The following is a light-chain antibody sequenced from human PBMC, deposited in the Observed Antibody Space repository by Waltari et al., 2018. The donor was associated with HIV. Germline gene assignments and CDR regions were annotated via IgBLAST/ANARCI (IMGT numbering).Light chain of an antibody. CDR3: AARDDSLNVWV. J-gene: IGLJ3*02. V-gene: IGLV1-44*01. CDR2: SNN. Sequence: QSFLTQPPSASGTPGRRVVIPCSGHISNVGSNPANCYRQVPGTAPKLLMFSNNQRPSGVTDRFSGSKSGTSASLAIKGLQSEDEADYYCAARDDSLNVWVFGGGTKLTVL. CDR1: ISNVGSNP.